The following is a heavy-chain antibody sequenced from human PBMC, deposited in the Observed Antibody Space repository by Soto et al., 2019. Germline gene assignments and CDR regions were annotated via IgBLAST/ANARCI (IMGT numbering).Heavy chain of an antibody. CDR1: GFTFSSYG. V-gene: IGHV3-30*18. D-gene: IGHD6-6*01. CDR2: ISYDGSNK. CDR3: AKAQLASRIYYFDY. J-gene: IGHJ4*02. Sequence: QVQLVESGGGVVQPGRSLRLSCAASGFTFSSYGMHWVRQAPGKGLEWVAVISYDGSNKYYADSVKGRFTISRDTSKDTLYLQMNSLRAEDTAVYYCAKAQLASRIYYFDYWGQGTLVTVSS.